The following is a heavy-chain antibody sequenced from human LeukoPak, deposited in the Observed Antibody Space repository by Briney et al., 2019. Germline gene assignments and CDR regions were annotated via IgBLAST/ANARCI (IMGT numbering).Heavy chain of an antibody. CDR2: INPNSGGT. Sequence: ASVKVSCKASGYTFTGYYMHWVRQAPGQGLEWMGWINPNSGGTNYAQKFQGRVTMTSDTSITTAYMELSRLGSDDTAVYYCARDRKTDVVVVPGSIGWFDPWGQGTLVTVSS. CDR1: GYTFTGYY. J-gene: IGHJ5*02. CDR3: ARDRKTDVVVVPGSIGWFDP. V-gene: IGHV1-2*02. D-gene: IGHD2-2*01.